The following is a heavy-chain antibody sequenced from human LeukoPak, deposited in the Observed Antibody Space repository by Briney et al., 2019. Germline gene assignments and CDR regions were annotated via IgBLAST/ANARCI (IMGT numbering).Heavy chain of an antibody. CDR2: FDPEDGET. Sequence: ASVKVSCKVSRYTLTELSMHWVRQAPGKGLEWMGGFDPEDGETIYAQKFQGRVTMTEDTSTDTAYMELSSLRSEDTTVYYCAVSSGYLVDYWGQGTLVTVSS. CDR3: AVSSGYLVDY. J-gene: IGHJ4*02. CDR1: RYTLTELS. D-gene: IGHD3-22*01. V-gene: IGHV1-24*01.